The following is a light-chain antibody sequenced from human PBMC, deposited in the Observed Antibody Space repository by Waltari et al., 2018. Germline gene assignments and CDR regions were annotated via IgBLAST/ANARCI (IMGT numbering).Light chain of an antibody. Sequence: DIQMTQSPSSLSASVGDTVTITCRASQGISSYLNWFQQKPGKAPKVLIYAASRLESGVPSRFSGSGSGTEFTLTISSLQPEDFAAYYCLQHNSYPWTFGQGTKVEIK. CDR1: QGISSY. V-gene: IGKV1-17*01. J-gene: IGKJ1*01. CDR3: LQHNSYPWT. CDR2: AAS.